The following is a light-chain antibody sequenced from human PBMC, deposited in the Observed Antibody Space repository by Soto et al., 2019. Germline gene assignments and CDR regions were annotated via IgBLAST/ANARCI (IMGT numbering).Light chain of an antibody. V-gene: IGKV3-20*01. CDR2: DTS. J-gene: IGKJ1*01. CDR3: QPYGSSPGT. CDR1: QSVRDRY. Sequence: EIVLTQSPGTLSLSPGERATLSCRASQSVRDRYLAWYQQKPGQAPSLLIYDTSTRATGVPDRFSGSGSGTDFALNISRVEQEDFAIYFCQPYGSSPGTFGQGTKVEI.